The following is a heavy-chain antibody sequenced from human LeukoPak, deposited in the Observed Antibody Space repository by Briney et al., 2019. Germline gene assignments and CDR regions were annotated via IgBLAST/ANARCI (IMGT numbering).Heavy chain of an antibody. V-gene: IGHV1-2*06. Sequence: ASVKVSCKASGYTFTGYYMHWVRQAPGQGLEWMGRINPNSGGTNYAQKFQGRVTMTRDTYISTAYMELSRLRSDDTAVYYCARDVFPYSGSYLAPIRHYYYYMGVWGKGTTVTVSS. J-gene: IGHJ6*03. CDR2: INPNSGGT. D-gene: IGHD1-26*01. CDR1: GYTFTGYY. CDR3: ARDVFPYSGSYLAPIRHYYYYMGV.